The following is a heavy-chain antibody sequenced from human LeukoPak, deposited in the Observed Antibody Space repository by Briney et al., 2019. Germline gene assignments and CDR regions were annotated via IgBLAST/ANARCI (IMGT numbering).Heavy chain of an antibody. CDR3: ARVVRQQLGYYYYYMDV. CDR1: GYTFTSYG. Sequence: ASVKVSCKASGYTFTSYGISWVRQAPGQGLEWMGWISAYNGNTNYAQKLQGRVTMTTDTSTSTAYMELSRLRSDDTAVYYCARVVRQQLGYYYYYMDVWGKGTTVTVSS. D-gene: IGHD6-13*01. CDR2: ISAYNGNT. V-gene: IGHV1-18*01. J-gene: IGHJ6*03.